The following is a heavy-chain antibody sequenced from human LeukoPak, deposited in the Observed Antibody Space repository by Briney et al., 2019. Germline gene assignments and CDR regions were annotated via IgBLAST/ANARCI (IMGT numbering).Heavy chain of an antibody. J-gene: IGHJ4*02. D-gene: IGHD1-26*01. CDR2: IYYSGST. CDR3: ARDVTGSYDY. Sequence: SSETLSLTCTVSGGSISSSSYYWGWIRQPPGKGLEWIGSIYYSGSTYYNPSLKSRVTISVDTSKNQFSLKLSSVTAADTAVYYCARDVTGSYDYWGQGTLVTVSS. CDR1: GGSISSSSYY. V-gene: IGHV4-39*07.